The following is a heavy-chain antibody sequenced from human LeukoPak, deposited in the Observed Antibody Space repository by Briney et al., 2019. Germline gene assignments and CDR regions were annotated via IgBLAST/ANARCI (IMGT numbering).Heavy chain of an antibody. CDR3: ARGIWSGYTNWFDP. Sequence: VASVKVSCKASGGTFSSYAISWVRQAPGQGLEWMGGIIPIFGTANYAQKFQGRVTITTDESTSTAYMELSSLRSEDTAVYYCARGIWSGYTNWFDPWGQGTLVTVSS. V-gene: IGHV1-69*05. D-gene: IGHD3-3*01. CDR2: IIPIFGTA. CDR1: GGTFSSYA. J-gene: IGHJ5*02.